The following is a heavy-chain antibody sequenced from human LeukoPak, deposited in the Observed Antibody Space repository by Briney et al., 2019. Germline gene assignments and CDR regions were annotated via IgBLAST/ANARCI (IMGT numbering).Heavy chain of an antibody. CDR3: ARDQVVGTAMVMDAFDI. CDR2: ISSSGSTI. CDR1: GFMLGDYA. D-gene: IGHD5-18*01. Sequence: PGGSLRLSCAASGFMLGDYAMSWVRQAPGKGLEWVSYISSSGSTIYYADSVKGRFTISRDNAKNSLYLQMNSLRAEDTAVYYCARDQVVGTAMVMDAFDIWGQGTMVTVSS. V-gene: IGHV3-48*01. J-gene: IGHJ3*02.